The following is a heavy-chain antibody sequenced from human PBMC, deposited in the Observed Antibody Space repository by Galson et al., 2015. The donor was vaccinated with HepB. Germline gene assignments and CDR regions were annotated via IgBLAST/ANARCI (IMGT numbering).Heavy chain of an antibody. CDR1: GYTFTSYG. Sequence: SVKVSCKASGYTFTSYGISWVRQAPGQGLEWMGWISAYNGNTNYAQKLQGRVTMTTDTSTSTAYMELRSLRSDDTAVYYCARDAKFLGDYYGMDVWGQGTTVTVSS. V-gene: IGHV1-18*01. CDR2: ISAYNGNT. J-gene: IGHJ6*02. CDR3: ARDAKFLGDYYGMDV.